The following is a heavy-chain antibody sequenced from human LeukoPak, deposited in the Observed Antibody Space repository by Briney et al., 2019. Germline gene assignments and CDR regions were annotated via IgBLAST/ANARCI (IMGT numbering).Heavy chain of an antibody. CDR2: INPSSGST. J-gene: IGHJ4*02. CDR3: ARDYKIPQQYCSITSCYLFDY. Sequence: GASVNVSCKASGYTFTYYYMHWVRQAPGQGLEWMGMINPSSGSTSYAQDFQGRVTMTRDTSTSTVYMELSSLRSEDTAVYYCARDYKIPQQYCSITSCYLFDYWGQGTLVTVSS. CDR1: GYTFTYYY. D-gene: IGHD2-2*01. V-gene: IGHV1-46*01.